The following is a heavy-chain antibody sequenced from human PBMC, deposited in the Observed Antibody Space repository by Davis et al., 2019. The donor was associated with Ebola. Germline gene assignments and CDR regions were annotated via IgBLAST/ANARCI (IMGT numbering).Heavy chain of an antibody. J-gene: IGHJ4*02. CDR2: ISAYNGNT. Sequence: ASVKVSCKASVYTFTGYYMHWVRQAPGQGLEWMGWISAYNGNTNYAQKLQGRVTMTTDTSTSTAYMELRGLRSDDTAVYYCARVGIFGVVIPFDYWGQGTLVTVSS. D-gene: IGHD3-3*01. CDR1: VYTFTGYY. CDR3: ARVGIFGVVIPFDY. V-gene: IGHV1-18*04.